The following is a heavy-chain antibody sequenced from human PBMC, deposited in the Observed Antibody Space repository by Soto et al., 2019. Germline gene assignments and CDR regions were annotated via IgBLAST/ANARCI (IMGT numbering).Heavy chain of an antibody. CDR2: ISSSSSTI. V-gene: IGHV3-48*02. Sequence: GGSLRLSCAASGFTFSSYSMNWVRQAPGKGLEWVSYISSSSSTIYYADSVKGRFTISRDNAKNSLYLQMNSLRDEDTAVYYCASEIFPPFYDYVWGSGPNDYWGQGTLVTVSS. CDR1: GFTFSSYS. D-gene: IGHD3-16*01. CDR3: ASEIFPPFYDYVWGSGPNDY. J-gene: IGHJ4*02.